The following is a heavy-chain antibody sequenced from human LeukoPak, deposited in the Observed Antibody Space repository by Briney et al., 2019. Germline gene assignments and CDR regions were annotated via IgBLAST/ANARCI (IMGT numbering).Heavy chain of an antibody. CDR1: GGSISSGSYY. V-gene: IGHV4-61*02. Sequence: SETLSLTCTVCGGSISSGSYYCSWIRQPAGKGLEWIGRIYTSGSTNYNPSLTSRVTRSVDTSKNQFSLKLSSVTAADTAVYYCARGRKMATPYFDYWGQGTLVTVSS. CDR3: ARGRKMATPYFDY. D-gene: IGHD5-24*01. CDR2: IYTSGST. J-gene: IGHJ4*02.